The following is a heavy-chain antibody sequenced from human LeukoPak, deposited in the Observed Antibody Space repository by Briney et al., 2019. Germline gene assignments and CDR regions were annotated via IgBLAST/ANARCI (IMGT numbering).Heavy chain of an antibody. D-gene: IGHD1-1*01. CDR2: ITNEGSKK. J-gene: IGHJ4*02. Sequence: GGSLRLSCAASGFTFSSNGVHWVRQAPGKGLEWLALITNEGSKKFYADSVMGRFTISRDNSENTLSLQMKSLRAEDTALYFCARDYNWAIDYWGQGTLVTVSS. CDR3: ARDYNWAIDY. CDR1: GFTFSSNG. V-gene: IGHV3-30*03.